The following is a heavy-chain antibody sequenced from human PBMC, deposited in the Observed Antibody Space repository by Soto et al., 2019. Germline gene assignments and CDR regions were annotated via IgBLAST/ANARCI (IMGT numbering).Heavy chain of an antibody. CDR1: GFIVSGNY. CDR2: IYCGGST. V-gene: IGHV3-53*02. J-gene: IGHJ6*02. Sequence: EVRLVETGGDLIQPGGSLRLSCAASGFIVSGNYMSWVRQAPGKGLEWVSVIYCGGSTYYADSVKGRFTISRDNSKNTLYLQMNSLRADDTAVYYCARDGGLGEDGVDVWGQGTTVTVSS. CDR3: ARDGGLGEDGVDV. D-gene: IGHD3-10*01.